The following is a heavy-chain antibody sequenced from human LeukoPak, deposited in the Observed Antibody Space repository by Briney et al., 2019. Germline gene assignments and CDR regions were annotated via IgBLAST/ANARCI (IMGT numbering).Heavy chain of an antibody. CDR3: ARDRLIAATLWDWFDP. Sequence: GASVKVSCKASGYTFTSYGISWVRQAPGQGLEWMGWINTYNGNTNYAQKLQGRVTMTTDTSTSTADMELRSLRSDDAAVYYCARDRLIAATLWDWFDPWGQGTLVTVSS. CDR1: GYTFTSYG. D-gene: IGHD2-15*01. V-gene: IGHV1-18*01. J-gene: IGHJ5*02. CDR2: INTYNGNT.